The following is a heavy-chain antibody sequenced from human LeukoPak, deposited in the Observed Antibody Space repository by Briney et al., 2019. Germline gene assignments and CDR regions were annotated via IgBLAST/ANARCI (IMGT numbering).Heavy chain of an antibody. CDR3: ARGQRWLQPLDY. V-gene: IGHV1-2*02. D-gene: IGHD5-24*01. J-gene: IGHJ4*02. CDR2: INPNSRGT. Sequence: ASVEVSCKASGYIFTGYYIHWVRQAPGQGLEWMGWINPNSRGTNYAQKFQGRVTMTRDTSISTAYMEVSRLRSDDTAVYYCARGQRWLQPLDYWGQGTLVTVSS. CDR1: GYIFTGYY.